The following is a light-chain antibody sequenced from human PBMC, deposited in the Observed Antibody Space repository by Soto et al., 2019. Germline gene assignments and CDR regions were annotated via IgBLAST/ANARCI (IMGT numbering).Light chain of an antibody. CDR2: GAS. J-gene: IGKJ4*01. Sequence: EIVMTQSPATLSVSPGERATLSCRASQRVSSNLAWYQQKPGQAPRLLLYGASTRATGIPARFSGSGSGTEFTLTISSRQSEDFAVYYCQQYNNWPPLTFGGGTKVEIK. V-gene: IGKV3-15*01. CDR3: QQYNNWPPLT. CDR1: QRVSSN.